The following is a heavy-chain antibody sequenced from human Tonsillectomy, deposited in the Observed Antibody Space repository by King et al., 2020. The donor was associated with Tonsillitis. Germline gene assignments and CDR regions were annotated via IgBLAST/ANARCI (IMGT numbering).Heavy chain of an antibody. J-gene: IGHJ4*02. D-gene: IGHD3/OR15-3a*01. CDR1: GYSFTNYW. Sequence: QLVQSGAEVKKTGESLKTSCKGSGYSFTNYWIGWVRQMPGKGLEWMGIIYPGDSDTRYSPSFQGQVTISADKSISTAYLEWGSLKASDTAMYYCARLPLSFVDWTPLDYWGQGTLVTVSS. V-gene: IGHV5-51*03. CDR2: IYPGDSDT. CDR3: ARLPLSFVDWTPLDY.